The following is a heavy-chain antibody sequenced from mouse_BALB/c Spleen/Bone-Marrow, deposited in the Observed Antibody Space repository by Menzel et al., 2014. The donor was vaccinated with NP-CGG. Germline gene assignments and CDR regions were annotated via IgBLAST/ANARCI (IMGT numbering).Heavy chain of an antibody. CDR2: IWTGGST. CDR3: ARRYDASYALDY. CDR1: GFSLTNYG. J-gene: IGHJ4*01. Sequence: VNLVESGPGLVQPSQSLSITCTVSGFSLTNYGVHWVRQSPGKGLEWLGVIWTGGSTDYNAAFISRLSISKDNSKSQVFFKMNSLQANDTAIYYCARRYDASYALDYWGQGTSVTVSS. V-gene: IGHV2-2*02. D-gene: IGHD2-14*01.